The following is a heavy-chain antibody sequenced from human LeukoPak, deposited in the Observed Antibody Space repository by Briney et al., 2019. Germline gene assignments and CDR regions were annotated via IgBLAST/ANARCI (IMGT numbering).Heavy chain of an antibody. V-gene: IGHV3-30*02. J-gene: IGHJ4*02. D-gene: IGHD3-10*01. CDR1: GFIFSSYG. CDR2: IQFDESET. Sequence: PGGSLRLSCTASGFIFSSYGMHWVRQAPGKRLEWVAFIQFDESETHYGDSVKGRFSISRDISKNTLYLQMNSLRPEDTALYYCARVRVAYGSGSYFNSFFEYWGQGTLVTVSP. CDR3: ARVRVAYGSGSYFNSFFEY.